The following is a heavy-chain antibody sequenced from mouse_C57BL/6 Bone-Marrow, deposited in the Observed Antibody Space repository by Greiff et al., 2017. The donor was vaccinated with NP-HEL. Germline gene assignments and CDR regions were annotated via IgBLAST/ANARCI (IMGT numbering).Heavy chain of an antibody. CDR3: ARGGVATRYFDV. Sequence: QVHVKQSGAELARPGASVKLSCKASGYTFTSYGISWVKQRTGQGLEWIGEIYPRSGNTYYNEKFKGKATLTADKSSSTAYMELRSLTSEDSAVYFCARGGVATRYFDVWGTGTTVIVSS. V-gene: IGHV1-81*01. CDR2: IYPRSGNT. J-gene: IGHJ1*03. CDR1: GYTFTSYG. D-gene: IGHD1-1*01.